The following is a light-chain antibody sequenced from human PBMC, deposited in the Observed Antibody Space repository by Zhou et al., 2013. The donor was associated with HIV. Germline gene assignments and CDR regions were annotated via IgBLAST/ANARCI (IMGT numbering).Light chain of an antibody. CDR1: QSVGSS. CDR2: GAS. J-gene: IGKJ2*01. CDR3: QQYGRT. V-gene: IGKV3-20*01. Sequence: EIVLTQSPATLSLSPGERATLSCRASQSVGSSLAWYQQKPGQPPRLLIYGASSRATGIPDRFSGSGSGTDFTLTISRLEPEDFAVYYCQQYGRTFGQGTKLEIK.